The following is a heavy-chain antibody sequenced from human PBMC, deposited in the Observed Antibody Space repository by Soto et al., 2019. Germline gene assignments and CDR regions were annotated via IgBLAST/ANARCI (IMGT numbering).Heavy chain of an antibody. J-gene: IGHJ4*02. Sequence: QVQLQQWGAGLLKPSETLSLTCAVYGGSFSGYYWSWIRQPPGKGLEWIGEINHSGSTNYNPSLKSRVTISVDTSKNQFSLKLSSVTGADTAVYYCARRSSSWYDHFDYWGQGTLVTVSS. D-gene: IGHD6-13*01. CDR1: GGSFSGYY. CDR2: INHSGST. CDR3: ARRSSSWYDHFDY. V-gene: IGHV4-34*01.